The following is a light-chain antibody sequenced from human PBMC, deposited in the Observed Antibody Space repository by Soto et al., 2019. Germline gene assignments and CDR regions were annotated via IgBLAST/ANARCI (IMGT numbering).Light chain of an antibody. V-gene: IGKV3-11*01. CDR3: QQRSNWPPLT. Sequence: EIVLTQSPATLSLSPGERATLSCRPSQSVNNYLAWYQQKHGQAPRLLIYDASNRATGIPPRFSGSGSGTDFTLTICSLEPEDFAVYYCQQRSNWPPLTFGGGTKVEIK. CDR1: QSVNNY. CDR2: DAS. J-gene: IGKJ4*01.